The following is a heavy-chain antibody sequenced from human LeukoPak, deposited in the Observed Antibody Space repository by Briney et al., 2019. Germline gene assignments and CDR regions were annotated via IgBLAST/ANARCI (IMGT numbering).Heavy chain of an antibody. Sequence: GGSLRLSCAASGFTFSNYAMSWVRQAPGKGLEWVSAITGSGDIYSADSVKGRFTISRDNAKNTLYLQMNSLRAEDTAVYYCAREYSSGSGYYYYYGMDVWGQGTTVTVSS. CDR3: AREYSSGSGYYYYYGMDV. V-gene: IGHV3-23*01. CDR2: ITGSGDI. J-gene: IGHJ6*02. CDR1: GFTFSNYA. D-gene: IGHD3-10*01.